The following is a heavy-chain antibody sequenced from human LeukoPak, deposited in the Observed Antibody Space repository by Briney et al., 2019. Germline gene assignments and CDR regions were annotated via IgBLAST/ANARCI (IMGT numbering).Heavy chain of an antibody. J-gene: IGHJ4*02. CDR3: ARESIPNYYGSGKDY. D-gene: IGHD3-10*01. V-gene: IGHV1-2*02. Sequence: GASVKVSCKASGYTFTDYFIHWVRQAPGQGLEWMGWINPNSGGTNYAQTFQGRVTMTRDTSISTAFMDLSSLRSDDTAVYYCARESIPNYYGSGKDYWGQGTLVTVSS. CDR1: GYTFTDYF. CDR2: INPNSGGT.